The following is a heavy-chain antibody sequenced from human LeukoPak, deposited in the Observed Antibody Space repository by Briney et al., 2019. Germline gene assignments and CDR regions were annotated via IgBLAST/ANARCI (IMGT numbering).Heavy chain of an antibody. Sequence: SVKVSCKASGGTFSSYAISWVRQAPGQGLEWMGGIITIFGTANYAQKFQGRVTITADKSTSTAYMELSSLRSEDTAVYYCARLRYCSSTSCYAGMRGYFDYWGQGTLVTVSS. CDR1: GGTFSSYA. J-gene: IGHJ4*02. D-gene: IGHD2-2*01. CDR3: ARLRYCSSTSCYAGMRGYFDY. V-gene: IGHV1-69*06. CDR2: IITIFGTA.